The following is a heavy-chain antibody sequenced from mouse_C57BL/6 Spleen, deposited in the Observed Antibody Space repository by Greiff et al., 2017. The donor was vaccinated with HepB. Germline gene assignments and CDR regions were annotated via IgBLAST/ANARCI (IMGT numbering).Heavy chain of an antibody. CDR3: ARRGYGSSYADY. V-gene: IGHV1-64*01. CDR1: GYTFTSYW. D-gene: IGHD1-1*01. J-gene: IGHJ2*01. Sequence: QVQLKQPGAELVKPGASVKLSCKASGYTFTSYWMHWVKQRPGQGLEWIGMIHPNSGSTNYNEKFKSKATLTVDKSSSTAYMQLSSLTSEDSAVYYCARRGYGSSYADYWGQGTTLTVSS. CDR2: IHPNSGST.